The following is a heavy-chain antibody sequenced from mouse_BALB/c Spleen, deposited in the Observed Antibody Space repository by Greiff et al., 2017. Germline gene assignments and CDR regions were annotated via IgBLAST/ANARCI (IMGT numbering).Heavy chain of an antibody. D-gene: IGHD1-1*01. CDR3: ARSITTVGAPGY. V-gene: IGHV5-17*02. J-gene: IGHJ2*01. CDR1: GFTFSSFG. CDR2: ISSGSSTI. Sequence: EVKLMESGGGLVQPGGSRKLSCAASGFTFSSFGMHWVRQAPEKGLEWVAYISSGSSTIYYADTVKGRFTISRDNPKNTLFLQMTSLRSEDTAMYYCARSITTVGAPGYWGQGTTLTVSS.